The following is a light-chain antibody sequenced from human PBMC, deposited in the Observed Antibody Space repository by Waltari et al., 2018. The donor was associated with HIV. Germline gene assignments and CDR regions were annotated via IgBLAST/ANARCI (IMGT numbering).Light chain of an antibody. J-gene: IGLJ2*01. Sequence: QSALTQPASVSGSPGQSITIPCTGTSREIGSYGLVPRYQHNPGKATQLMIYEVSKRPSGVSNRFSGSKSGNTASLTIAGLQAEDEADYYCCSYAGSTTLVVFGGGTKLTVL. CDR1: SREIGSYGL. CDR3: CSYAGSTTLVV. CDR2: EVS. V-gene: IGLV2-23*02.